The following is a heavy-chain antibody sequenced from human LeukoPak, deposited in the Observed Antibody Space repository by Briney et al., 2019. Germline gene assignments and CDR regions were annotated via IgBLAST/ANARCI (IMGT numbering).Heavy chain of an antibody. Sequence: SETLSLTCTVSGGSISSYYWSWIRQPPGEGLEWIGYIYYSGSTNYNPSLKSRVTISVDTSKNQFSLKLSSVTAADTAVYYCAREGATAGSGYYFDYWGQGSLVTVSS. CDR1: GGSISSYY. D-gene: IGHD6-13*01. CDR3: AREGATAGSGYYFDY. CDR2: IYYSGST. J-gene: IGHJ4*02. V-gene: IGHV4-59*01.